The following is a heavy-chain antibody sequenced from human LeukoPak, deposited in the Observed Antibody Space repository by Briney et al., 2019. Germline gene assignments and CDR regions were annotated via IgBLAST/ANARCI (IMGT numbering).Heavy chain of an antibody. CDR2: IFSGGAGTT. Sequence: GGSLRLSCAASGFTLSAYTMSWVRQPPGKGLEWVSTIFSGGAGTTYYVDYVKGRFTISRDNSKNTVYLQMRSLRAEDTAVYFCARDKLPDGRWEVDHWGQGTPVTVSS. V-gene: IGHV3-23*01. J-gene: IGHJ4*02. CDR1: GFTLSAYT. CDR3: ARDKLPDGRWEVDH. D-gene: IGHD1-26*01.